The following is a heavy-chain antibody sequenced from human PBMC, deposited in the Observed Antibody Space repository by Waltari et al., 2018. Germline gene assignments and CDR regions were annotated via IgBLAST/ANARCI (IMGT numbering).Heavy chain of an antibody. CDR2: ISSSSSYI. Sequence: EVQLVESGGGLVKPGGSLRLSCAASGFTFSSSRINWVRQAPGKGLEWFSSISSSSSYIYYADSVKGRFTISRDNAKNSLYLQMNSLRAEDTAVYYCARDGRFGILTDWGQGTLVTVSS. V-gene: IGHV3-21*01. D-gene: IGHD3-9*01. CDR1: GFTFSSSR. CDR3: ARDGRFGILTD. J-gene: IGHJ4*02.